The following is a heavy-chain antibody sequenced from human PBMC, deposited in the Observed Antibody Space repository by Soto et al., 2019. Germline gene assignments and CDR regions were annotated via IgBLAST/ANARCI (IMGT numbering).Heavy chain of an antibody. V-gene: IGHV3-7*04. J-gene: IGHJ4*02. CDR1: GFSFTSYW. CDR3: VTDYDAKGWGTY. D-gene: IGHD3-16*01. Sequence: EVQLVESGGGLVQPGGSLRLSCAASGFSFTSYWMDWVRQAPGKGLEWVAMINEDGSEKYYVDSVKGRFTISRDNVKNPLYLEMDCLRAEDSAVYYCVTDYDAKGWGTYWGQGNLVTVSS. CDR2: INEDGSEK.